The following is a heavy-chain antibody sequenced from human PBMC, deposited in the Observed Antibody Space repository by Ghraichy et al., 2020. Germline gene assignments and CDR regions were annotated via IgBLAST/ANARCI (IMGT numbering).Heavy chain of an antibody. D-gene: IGHD3-10*01. CDR1: GGSISSGGYS. J-gene: IGHJ2*01. CDR2: IYHSGST. Sequence: SQTLSLTCAVSGGSISSGGYSWSWIRQPPGKGLEWIGYIYHSGSTYYNPSLKSRVTISVDRSKNQFSLKLSSVTAADTAVYYCARTYYYGSGSWFGWYFDLWGRGTLVTVSS. CDR3: ARTYYYGSGSWFGWYFDL. V-gene: IGHV4-30-2*01.